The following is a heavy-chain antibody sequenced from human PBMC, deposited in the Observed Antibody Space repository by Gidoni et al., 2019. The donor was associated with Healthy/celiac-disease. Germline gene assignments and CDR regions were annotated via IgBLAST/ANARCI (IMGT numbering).Heavy chain of an antibody. CDR3: ASGALSCSSTSCYWGYYYYMDV. V-gene: IGHV1-69*01. CDR2: IIHSLGTA. D-gene: IGHD2-2*01. J-gene: IGHJ6*03. Sequence: QLVQCGAEVKKPRSSVTGSCKASGGSFSSYAIRGVRQAPGQGLEWMGGIIHSLGTANCAQKCQGRVTITADESTSTAYMELSSLRSEDTAVYYCASGALSCSSTSCYWGYYYYMDVWGKGTTVTVSS. CDR1: GGSFSSYA.